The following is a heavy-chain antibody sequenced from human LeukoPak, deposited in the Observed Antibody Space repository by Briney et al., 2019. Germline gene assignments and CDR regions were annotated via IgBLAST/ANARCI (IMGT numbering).Heavy chain of an antibody. CDR3: ARESTGIDYYGSSPFFDY. Sequence: ASVKVSCKASGYTFTGYYMHWVRQAPGQGLEWMGWINPNSGGTNYAQKFQGRVTMTRDTSISTAYMELSRLRSDDTAVYYCARESTGIDYYGSSPFFDYWGQGTLVTVSS. V-gene: IGHV1-2*02. CDR1: GYTFTGYY. J-gene: IGHJ4*02. D-gene: IGHD3-22*01. CDR2: INPNSGGT.